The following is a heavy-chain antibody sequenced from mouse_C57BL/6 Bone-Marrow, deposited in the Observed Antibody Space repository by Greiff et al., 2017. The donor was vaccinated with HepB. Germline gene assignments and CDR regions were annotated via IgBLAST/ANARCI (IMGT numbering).Heavy chain of an antibody. CDR1: GYTFTSYW. J-gene: IGHJ4*01. Sequence: QVQLQQPGAELVKPGASVKLSCKASGYTFTSYWMHWVKQRPGRGLEWIGRIDPNSGGTKYNEKFKSKATLTVDKPSSTAYMQLSSLTSEDCAVYYCARGAQGARVYYYAMDYWGQGTSVTVSS. V-gene: IGHV1-72*01. CDR2: IDPNSGGT. CDR3: ARGAQGARVYYYAMDY. D-gene: IGHD3-2*02.